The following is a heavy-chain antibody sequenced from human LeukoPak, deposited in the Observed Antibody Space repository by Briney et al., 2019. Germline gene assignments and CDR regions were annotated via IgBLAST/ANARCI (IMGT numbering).Heavy chain of an antibody. CDR2: MSPNSAST. CDR3: AREREDFWSGFNFDY. J-gene: IGHJ4*02. CDR1: GYTFTSYD. D-gene: IGHD3-3*01. V-gene: IGHV1-8*03. Sequence: ASVKVSCKASGYTFTSYDINWVRQATGQGLEWMGWMSPNSASTGYAQKFQGRVTTTRNTSISTAYMELSSLRSEDTAVYYCAREREDFWSGFNFDYWGQGTLVTVSS.